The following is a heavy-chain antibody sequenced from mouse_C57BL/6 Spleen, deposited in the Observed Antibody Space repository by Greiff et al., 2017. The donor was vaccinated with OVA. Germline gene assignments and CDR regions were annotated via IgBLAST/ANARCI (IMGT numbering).Heavy chain of an antibody. Sequence: VQLQQPGAELVRPGTSVKLSCKASGYTFTSYWMHWVKQRPGQGLEWIGVIDPSDSYTNYNQKFKGKATLTVDTSSSTAYMQLSSLTSEDSAVYYCARGTTVVGYYFDYWGQGTTLTVSS. D-gene: IGHD1-1*01. J-gene: IGHJ2*01. CDR2: IDPSDSYT. CDR3: ARGTTVVGYYFDY. V-gene: IGHV1-59*01. CDR1: GYTFTSYW.